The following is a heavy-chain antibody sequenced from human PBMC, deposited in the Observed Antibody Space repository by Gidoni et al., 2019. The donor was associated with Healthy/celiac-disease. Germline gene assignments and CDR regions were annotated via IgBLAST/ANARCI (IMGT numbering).Heavy chain of an antibody. CDR2: INHSGST. D-gene: IGHD2-2*01. J-gene: IGHJ6*02. CDR1: GGSFSGYY. CDR3: ARGRRYCSSTSCYGGYYYYGMDV. Sequence: QVQLQQWGAGLLKPSATLSPTCAVYGGSFSGYYWSWIRHPPGKGLEWIGEINHSGSTNYNPSLKSRVTISVDTSKNQFSLKLSSVTAADTAVYYCARGRRYCSSTSCYGGYYYYGMDVWGQGTTVTVSS. V-gene: IGHV4-34*01.